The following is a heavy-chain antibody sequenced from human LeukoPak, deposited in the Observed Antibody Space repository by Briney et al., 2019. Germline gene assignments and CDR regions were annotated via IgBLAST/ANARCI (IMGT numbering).Heavy chain of an antibody. CDR1: GGSISSYY. J-gene: IGHJ3*02. CDR2: IYYSGST. D-gene: IGHD6-13*01. V-gene: IGHV4-59*01. Sequence: SETLSLTCTVSGGSISSYYWSWIRQPPGKGPEWIGYIYYSGSTNYNPSLKSQVTISVDTSKNQFSLKLSSVTAADTAVYYCARDAAADAFDIWGQGTMVTVSS. CDR3: ARDAAADAFDI.